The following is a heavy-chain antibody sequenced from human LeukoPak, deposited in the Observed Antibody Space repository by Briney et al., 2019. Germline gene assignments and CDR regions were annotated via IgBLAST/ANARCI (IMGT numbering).Heavy chain of an antibody. J-gene: IGHJ4*02. CDR3: ARGGGDTAMVNVY. V-gene: IGHV1-69*04. D-gene: IGHD5-18*01. Sequence: ASVKVSCKASGGTFSSYAISWVRQAPGQGLEWMGRIIPILGIANYAQKFQGRVTITADKSTSTAYMELSSLRSEDTAVYYCARGGGDTAMVNVYWGQGTLVTVSS. CDR1: GGTFSSYA. CDR2: IIPILGIA.